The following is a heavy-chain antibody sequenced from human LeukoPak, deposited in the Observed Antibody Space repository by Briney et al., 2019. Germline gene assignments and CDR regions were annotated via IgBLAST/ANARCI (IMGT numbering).Heavy chain of an antibody. Sequence: GGSLRLSCAASGFTFSNSAMSWVRQAPGKGPEWVSAISGSGGSTYYADSVKGRFTISRDNSKNTLYLQMNSLRAEDTAVYYCAKGLRIPLAGSGSFFDYWGQGTLVTVSS. V-gene: IGHV3-23*01. CDR3: AKGLRIPLAGSGSFFDY. CDR2: ISGSGGST. CDR1: GFTFSNSA. J-gene: IGHJ4*02. D-gene: IGHD3-10*01.